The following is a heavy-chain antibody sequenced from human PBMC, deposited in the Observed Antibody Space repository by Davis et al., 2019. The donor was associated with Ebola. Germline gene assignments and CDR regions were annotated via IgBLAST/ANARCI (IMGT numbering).Heavy chain of an antibody. Sequence: ASVKVSCKASGYTFTDYNLHWVRQAPGQGLEWMGRIITNSGGTNYAQKFQGRVTMTMDTSINTVYMELSRLRSDDTVVYYCARGHNYAHEYWGQGTLVTVSS. D-gene: IGHD4-11*01. CDR3: ARGHNYAHEY. CDR2: IITNSGGT. CDR1: GYTFTDYN. V-gene: IGHV1-2*05. J-gene: IGHJ4*02.